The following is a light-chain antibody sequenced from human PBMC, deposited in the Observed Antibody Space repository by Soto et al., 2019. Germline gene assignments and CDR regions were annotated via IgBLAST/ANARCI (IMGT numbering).Light chain of an antibody. V-gene: IGKV1-12*01. CDR3: QQGMCFSFS. J-gene: IGKJ3*01. Sequence: DIQMTQSPSSVSAYVGDRVTITYRASQGISSWLAWYQHKPVKAHKLLIYVASSLQSGVPSRFRGSGSGTDFTVTIISLQPEELRTCECQQGMCFSFSSGLGTKVDI. CDR2: VAS. CDR1: QGISSW.